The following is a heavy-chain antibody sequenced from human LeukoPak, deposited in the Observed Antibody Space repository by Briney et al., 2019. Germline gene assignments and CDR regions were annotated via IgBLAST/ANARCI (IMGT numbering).Heavy chain of an antibody. D-gene: IGHD3-22*01. J-gene: IGHJ6*03. CDR2: INPSGGST. V-gene: IGHV1-46*01. CDR1: GYIFTSYN. CDR3: ARGAHFTMMQGVLYMDV. Sequence: GASVKVSCKASGYIFTSYNIYWVRQAPGQGLEWMGIINPSGGSTNYAQKFQGRVTMTRDTSTSTAYMELSSLRSEDTAVYYCARGAHFTMMQGVLYMDVWGKGTTVTVSS.